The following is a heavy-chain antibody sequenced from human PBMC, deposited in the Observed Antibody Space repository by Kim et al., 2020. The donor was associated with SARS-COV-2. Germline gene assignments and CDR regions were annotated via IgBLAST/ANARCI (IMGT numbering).Heavy chain of an antibody. CDR2: GTK. D-gene: IGHD6-13*01. Sequence: GTKEYAASVKGRFTISRDDSKSIAYLQMNSLKTEDTAVYYCTRKQPSFDYWGQGTLVTVSS. J-gene: IGHJ4*02. CDR3: TRKQPSFDY. V-gene: IGHV3-49*02.